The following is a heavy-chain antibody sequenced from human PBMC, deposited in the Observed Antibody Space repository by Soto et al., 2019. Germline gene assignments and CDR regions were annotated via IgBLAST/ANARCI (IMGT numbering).Heavy chain of an antibody. CDR3: PPPPYSSSGRWFDP. D-gene: IGHD6-6*01. J-gene: IGHJ5*02. V-gene: IGHV4-39*01. Sequence: SETLSLTCTVSGGSISSSSYYWAWIRQPPGKGLEWIGSIDYSGGTYYNPSLQSRVTISADTSENQFSRRLRPVTAADTAVYSWPPPPYSSSGRWFDPWGQETLVTVSS. CDR1: GGSISSSSYY. CDR2: IDYSGGT.